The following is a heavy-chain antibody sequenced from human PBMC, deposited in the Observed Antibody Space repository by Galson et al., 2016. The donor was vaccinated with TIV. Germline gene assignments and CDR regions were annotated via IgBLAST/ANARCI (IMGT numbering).Heavy chain of an antibody. V-gene: IGHV4-61*08. CDR2: IYYSGST. CDR1: GGSVSYGGYY. CDR3: GRDPGWIRGDY. J-gene: IGHJ4*02. D-gene: IGHD2-2*03. Sequence: CTVSGGSVSYGGYYWNWIRQPPGQGLEWIGYIYYSGSTNYNPSLKSRVIISRDTSKNQFSLKLTSVTAADTAVYYCGRDPGWIRGDYWGQGILVTVSS.